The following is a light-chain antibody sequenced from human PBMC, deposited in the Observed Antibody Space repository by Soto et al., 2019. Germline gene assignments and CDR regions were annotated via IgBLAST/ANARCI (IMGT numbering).Light chain of an antibody. CDR3: QQYYRYPWT. J-gene: IGKJ1*01. CDR1: QIVSNV. V-gene: IGKV1-5*01. CDR2: DVS. Sequence: RASQIVSNVLAWFQQKPGKGPELLIYDVSNLQSGVPSRFSGSGSGTEFTLTISSLQPDDFAVYYCQQYYRYPWTFGQGTKVDIK.